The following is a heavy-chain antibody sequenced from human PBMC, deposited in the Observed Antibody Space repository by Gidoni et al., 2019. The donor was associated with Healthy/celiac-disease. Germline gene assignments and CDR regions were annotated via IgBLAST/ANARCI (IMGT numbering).Heavy chain of an antibody. CDR2: IRSKAYGGTT. D-gene: IGHD1-26*01. J-gene: IGHJ4*02. CDR3: TRDLPGIVGATIFDY. V-gene: IGHV3-49*04. CDR1: GFTFGDYA. Sequence: EVQLVESGGGLVQPGRSLRLSCTASGFTFGDYAMSWVRQAPGKGLEWVGFIRSKAYGGTTEYAASVKGRFTISRDDSKSIAYLQMNSLKTEDTAVYYCTRDLPGIVGATIFDYWGQGTLVTVSS.